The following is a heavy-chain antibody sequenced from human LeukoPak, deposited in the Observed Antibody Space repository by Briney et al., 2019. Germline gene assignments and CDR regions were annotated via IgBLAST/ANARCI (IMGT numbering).Heavy chain of an antibody. J-gene: IGHJ5*02. Sequence: PSESLSLTCLVSGGSLSSSSYYWGWIRQPPGKGLEGIGSIYYSGSTYYKPSIKGRATISHDTSKAHFPLKLSSAPATDTAAYYCARHDPGWFDTWGQGTLVTVSS. D-gene: IGHD3-16*01. CDR2: IYYSGST. V-gene: IGHV4-39*06. CDR3: ARHDPGWFDT. CDR1: GGSLSSSSYY.